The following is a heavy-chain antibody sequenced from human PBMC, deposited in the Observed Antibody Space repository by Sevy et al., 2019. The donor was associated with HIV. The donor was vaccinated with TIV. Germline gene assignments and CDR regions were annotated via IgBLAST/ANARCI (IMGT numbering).Heavy chain of an antibody. D-gene: IGHD3-22*01. V-gene: IGHV1-24*01. CDR3: ATAKDYYDSSGYPFDY. CDR1: GYTLNEFS. J-gene: IGHJ4*02. CDR2: FDPEDGDPEDGKT. Sequence: GSVKVSCKVSGYTLNEFSMHWVRQAPGKGLEWMTTFDPEDGDPEDGKTIYAQKFLGRVSVTEDTSTDTAYMELSSLRSEVTAVYYCATAKDYYDSSGYPFDYWGQGTLVFVSS.